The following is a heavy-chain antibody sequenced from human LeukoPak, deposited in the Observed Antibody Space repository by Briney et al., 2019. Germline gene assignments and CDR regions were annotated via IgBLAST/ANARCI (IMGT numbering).Heavy chain of an antibody. J-gene: IGHJ5*02. CDR3: AHRGYSPNGNWFDP. D-gene: IGHD5-18*01. V-gene: IGHV2-5*02. CDR1: GFSLSTSGVG. CDR2: IYWDDGK. Sequence: SGPTLVKPTQTLTLTCTFSGFSLSTSGVGVGWIRQPPGKALEWLALIYWDDGKRYSPSLKSRLTITKDTSKNQVVLTMTNMDPVDTATYYCAHRGYSPNGNWFDPWGQGTLVTVSS.